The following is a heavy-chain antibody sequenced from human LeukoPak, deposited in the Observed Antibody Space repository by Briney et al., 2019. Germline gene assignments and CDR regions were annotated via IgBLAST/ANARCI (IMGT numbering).Heavy chain of an antibody. CDR3: ARGAGPFPT. D-gene: IGHD6-13*01. CDR1: GGTFSSYA. CDR2: ILPIFGTA. Sequence: PEASVNVSCKASGGTFSSYAISWVRQAPGQGLEWMGGILPIFGTANYAQKFQGRVTIPTDESTSTAYMELSSLRSEDTAVYYCARGAGPFPTWGQGTLVTVSS. J-gene: IGHJ5*02. V-gene: IGHV1-69*05.